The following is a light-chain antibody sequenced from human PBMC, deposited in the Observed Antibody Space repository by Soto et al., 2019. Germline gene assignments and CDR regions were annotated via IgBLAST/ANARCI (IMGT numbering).Light chain of an antibody. CDR2: DTS. CDR3: QQSYSTSIT. CDR1: QSISSN. Sequence: DIVMTQSPDTLSVSPGERATLSCRASQSISSNLAWYQQKPGQPPSLVIYDTSTRATGIPARFSGSGSGTDFTLTISSLQPEDFATYYCQQSYSTSITFGQGTRLEIK. V-gene: IGKV3-15*01. J-gene: IGKJ5*01.